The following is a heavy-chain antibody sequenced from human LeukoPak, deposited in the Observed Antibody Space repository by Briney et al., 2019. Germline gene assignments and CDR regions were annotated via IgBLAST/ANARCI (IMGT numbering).Heavy chain of an antibody. D-gene: IGHD5-18*01. CDR2: MMVGGGST. CDR3: AKGGYTVTGYFDL. J-gene: IGHJ2*01. Sequence: GRSLRPSCAASALTFPDYAMHCVRQVPGEGMEWDSFMMVGGGSTYYADSVKGRFAISRDNSKNSLYLQMNRLRTEDTALYYCAKGGYTVTGYFDLWGRGTLVAVSS. V-gene: IGHV3-43*02. CDR1: ALTFPDYA.